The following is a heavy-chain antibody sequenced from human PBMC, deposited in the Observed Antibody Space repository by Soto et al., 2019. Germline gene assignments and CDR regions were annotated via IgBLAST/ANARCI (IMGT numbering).Heavy chain of an antibody. CDR3: ARGIQETNYYYYYGMDV. V-gene: IGHV1-69*13. J-gene: IGHJ6*02. Sequence: ASVKVSCKASGGTFSSYAISWVRQAPGQGLEWMGGIVPIFGTANYAQKFQGRVTITADESTSTAYMELSSLRSEDTAVYYCARGIQETNYYYYYGMDVWGQGTTVTVSS. CDR1: GGTFSSYA. CDR2: IVPIFGTA.